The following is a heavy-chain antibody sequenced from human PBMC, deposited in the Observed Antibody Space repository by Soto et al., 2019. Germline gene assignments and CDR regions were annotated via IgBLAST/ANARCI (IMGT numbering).Heavy chain of an antibody. Sequence: LSLTCTVSGGSISSGGYYWSWIRQHPGKGLEWIGYIYYSGSTYYNPSLKSRVTISVDTSKNQFSLKLSSVTAADTAVYYCARHYGSGSYYSYYYYGMDVWGQGTTVTVSS. V-gene: IGHV4-31*03. J-gene: IGHJ6*02. CDR1: GGSISSGGYY. CDR3: ARHYGSGSYYSYYYYGMDV. CDR2: IYYSGST. D-gene: IGHD3-10*01.